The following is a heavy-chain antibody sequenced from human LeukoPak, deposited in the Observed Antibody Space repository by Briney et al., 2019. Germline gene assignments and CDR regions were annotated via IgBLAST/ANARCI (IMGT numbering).Heavy chain of an antibody. CDR2: INHRGST. V-gene: IGHV4-34*01. CDR3: ASTSAMVYFDY. D-gene: IGHD5-18*01. CDR1: GGSFSGYH. J-gene: IGHJ4*02. Sequence: SETLSLTCAVYGGSFSGYHWSWIRQPPGKGLEWTGEINHRGSTNYNPSLKSRVTISVDTSKNQFSLKLSSVTAADTAVYYCASTSAMVYFDYWGQGTLVTVSS.